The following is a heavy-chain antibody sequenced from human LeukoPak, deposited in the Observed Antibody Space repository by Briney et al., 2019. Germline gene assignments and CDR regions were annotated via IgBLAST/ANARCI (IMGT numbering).Heavy chain of an antibody. Sequence: GASVKVSCKASGGTFSSYAISWVRQTPGQGLEWMGGIIPIFGTANYAQKFQGRVTITADESTSTAYMELSSLRSEDTAVYYCASGRAAAFDYWGQGTLVTVSS. D-gene: IGHD6-25*01. CDR3: ASGRAAAFDY. J-gene: IGHJ4*02. CDR1: GGTFSSYA. V-gene: IGHV1-69*13. CDR2: IIPIFGTA.